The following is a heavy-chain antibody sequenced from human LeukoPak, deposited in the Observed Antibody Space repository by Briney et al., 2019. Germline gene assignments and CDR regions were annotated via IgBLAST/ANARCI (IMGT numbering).Heavy chain of an antibody. D-gene: IGHD2-8*01. V-gene: IGHV3-48*01. J-gene: IGHJ6*03. CDR1: GFTFSSYS. CDR3: AREASTNGVKYYYYYYMDV. Sequence: GGSLRLSCAASGFTFSSYSMNWVRQAPGKGLEWVSYISSSSSTIYYADSVKGRFTISRDNAKNSLYLQMNSPRAEDTAVYYCAREASTNGVKYYYYYYMDVWGKGTTVTVSS. CDR2: ISSSSSTI.